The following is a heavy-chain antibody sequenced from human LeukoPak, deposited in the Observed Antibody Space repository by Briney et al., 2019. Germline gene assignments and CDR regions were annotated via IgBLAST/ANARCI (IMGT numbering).Heavy chain of an antibody. CDR3: ARGGYSGYDKGANWFDP. D-gene: IGHD5-12*01. CDR1: GCTFSSYA. J-gene: IGHJ5*02. CDR2: IIPIFGTA. Sequence: GASVKVSCKASGCTFSSYAISWVRQAPGQGLEWMGGIIPIFGTANYAQKFQGRVTITADESTSTAYMELSSLRSEDTAVYYCARGGYSGYDKGANWFDPWGQGTLVTVSS. V-gene: IGHV1-69*13.